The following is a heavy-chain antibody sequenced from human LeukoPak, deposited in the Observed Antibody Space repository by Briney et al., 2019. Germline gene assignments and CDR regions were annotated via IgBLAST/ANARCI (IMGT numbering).Heavy chain of an antibody. V-gene: IGHV1-69*13. CDR1: GGTFSSYA. D-gene: IGHD6-13*01. J-gene: IGHJ4*02. Sequence: ASVKVSCKASGGTFSSYAISWVRQAPGQGLEWMGGTIPIFGTANYAQKFQGRVTITADESTSTAYMELSSLRSEDTAVYYCARTIAAAGGNDYWGQGTLVTVSS. CDR3: ARTIAAAGGNDY. CDR2: TIPIFGTA.